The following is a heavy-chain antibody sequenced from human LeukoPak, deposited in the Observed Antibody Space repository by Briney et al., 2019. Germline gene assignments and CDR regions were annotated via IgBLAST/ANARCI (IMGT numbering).Heavy chain of an antibody. V-gene: IGHV4-59*01. CDR3: ARDGPNYRFDH. CDR2: IYYSGST. J-gene: IGHJ5*02. CDR1: GGSISSYY. Sequence: SETLSLTCTVSGGSISSYYWSWIRQPPGKGLEWIGYIYYSGSTNYNPSLQSRVTISVDTSKNQFSLKLNSVTAAYTAGYYCARDGPNYRFDHWGQGTLVTVSS. D-gene: IGHD3-10*01.